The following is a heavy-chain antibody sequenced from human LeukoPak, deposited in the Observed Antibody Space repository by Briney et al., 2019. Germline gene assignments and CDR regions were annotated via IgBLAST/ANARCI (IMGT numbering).Heavy chain of an antibody. D-gene: IGHD3-9*01. CDR3: VRGSMTGYYKRPFDY. CDR2: INHSGST. J-gene: IGHJ4*02. Sequence: PSETLSLTCAVYGGSFSGYYWSWIRQPPGKGLEWIGEINHSGSTNYNPSLKSRVTISVDTSKNQFSLKLSSVTAADTAVYYCVRGSMTGYYKRPFDYWGQGTLVTVSS. V-gene: IGHV4-34*01. CDR1: GGSFSGYY.